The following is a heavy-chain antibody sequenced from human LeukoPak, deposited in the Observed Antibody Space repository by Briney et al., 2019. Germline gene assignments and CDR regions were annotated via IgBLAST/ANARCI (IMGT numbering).Heavy chain of an antibody. D-gene: IGHD2-15*01. J-gene: IGHJ3*02. Sequence: GGSLRLSCAASGFTFSSYWMHWVRQAPGKGLVWVSRINSDGSSTSYADSVKGRFTISRDDAKNTLYLQMNSLRAEDTAVYYCARSPRYCSGGSCYPGRGAFDIWGQGTMVTVSS. CDR3: ARSPRYCSGGSCYPGRGAFDI. CDR1: GFTFSSYW. V-gene: IGHV3-74*01. CDR2: INSDGSST.